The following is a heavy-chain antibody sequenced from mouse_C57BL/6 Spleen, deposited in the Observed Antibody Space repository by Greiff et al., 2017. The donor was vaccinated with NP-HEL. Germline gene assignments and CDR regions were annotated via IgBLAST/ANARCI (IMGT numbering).Heavy chain of an antibody. CDR1: GFTFSNYW. CDR2: IRLKSDNYAT. V-gene: IGHV6-3*01. J-gene: IGHJ4*01. D-gene: IGHD1-1*01. Sequence: EVKLVESGGGLVQPGGSMKLSCVASGFTFSNYWMNWVRQSPEKGLEWVAQIRLKSDNYATHYAESVKGRFTISRDDSKSSVYLQMNNLRAEDTGIYYCTANRNFSPITTVVEDAMDYWGQGTSVTVSS. CDR3: TANRNFSPITTVVEDAMDY.